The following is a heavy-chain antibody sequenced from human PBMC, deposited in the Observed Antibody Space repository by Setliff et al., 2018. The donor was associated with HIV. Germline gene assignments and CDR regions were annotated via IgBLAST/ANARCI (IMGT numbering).Heavy chain of an antibody. J-gene: IGHJ4*02. CDR1: GGSIISSNW. Sequence: SSETLSLTCAVSGGSIISSNWWSWVRQPPGKGPEWIGEINHSGSANYNPSLKSRVTISVDTSKRQFSLKLSPVTAADTAVFYCARGPVYSSTIDYWGQGTPVTVSS. CDR3: ARGPVYSSTIDY. V-gene: IGHV4-4*02. D-gene: IGHD6-13*01. CDR2: INHSGSA.